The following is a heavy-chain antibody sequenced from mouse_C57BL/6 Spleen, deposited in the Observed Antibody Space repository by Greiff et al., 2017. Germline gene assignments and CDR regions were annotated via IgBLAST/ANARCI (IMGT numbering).Heavy chain of an antibody. V-gene: IGHV14-4*01. CDR1: GFNIKDDY. CDR3: TAMRGRGFDY. D-gene: IGHD3-3*01. CDR2: IDPENGDT. J-gene: IGHJ2*01. Sequence: VQLQQSGAELVRPGASVKLSCTASGFNIKDDYMHWVKQRPEQGLEWIGWIDPENGDTEYASKFQGKATITADTSSNTAYLQLSSLTSEDTAVYYCTAMRGRGFDYWGQGTTLTVSS.